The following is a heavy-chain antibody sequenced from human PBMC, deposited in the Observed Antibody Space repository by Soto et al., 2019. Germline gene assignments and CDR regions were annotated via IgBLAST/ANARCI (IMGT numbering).Heavy chain of an antibody. Sequence: PGGSLRLSCAASGFTFSSYSMYWVRQAPGKGLEWVSSISSSSSYIYYADSVKGRFTISRDNAKNSLYLQMNSLRAEDTAVYYCNYGSGSYLHYYYYYGMDVWGQGTTVTVSS. D-gene: IGHD3-10*01. CDR3: NYGSGSYLHYYYYYGMDV. V-gene: IGHV3-21*01. CDR2: ISSSSSYI. CDR1: GFTFSSYS. J-gene: IGHJ6*02.